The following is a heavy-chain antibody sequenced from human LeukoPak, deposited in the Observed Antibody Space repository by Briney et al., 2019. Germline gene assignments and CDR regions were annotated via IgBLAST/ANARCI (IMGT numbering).Heavy chain of an antibody. D-gene: IGHD6-19*01. CDR2: ISWNSGNI. CDR3: VKRPRSGWYFDY. J-gene: IGHJ4*02. Sequence: GGSLRLSCAASGFTFDDYSMHWVRQAPGKGLEWVSGISWNSGNIIYADSVKGRFTISRDNAKNSLYLQMNSLRAEDTAFYYCVKRPRSGWYFDYWGQGTLVTVSS. CDR1: GFTFDDYS. V-gene: IGHV3-9*01.